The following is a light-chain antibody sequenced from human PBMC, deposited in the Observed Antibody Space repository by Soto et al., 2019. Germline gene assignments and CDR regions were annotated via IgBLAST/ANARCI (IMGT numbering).Light chain of an antibody. CDR3: QRYSGATGT. CDR1: QRSNSKY. Sequence: EIGLTQAPGTLSLSPGERATLSCRARQRSNSKYLAWYHQRPGRVPRLIRWGTSVRAGGVPDRVSGSGYGTDFTLTLARLEPEDLAVYYCQRYSGATGTFGQGTKG. J-gene: IGKJ1*01. V-gene: IGKV3-20*01. CDR2: GTS.